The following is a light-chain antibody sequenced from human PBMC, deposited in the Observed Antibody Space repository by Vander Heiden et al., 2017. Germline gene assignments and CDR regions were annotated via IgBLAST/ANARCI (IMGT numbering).Light chain of an antibody. CDR1: ALPKQY. CDR3: QSADSSGTHVV. J-gene: IGLJ2*01. Sequence: SYELTQPPSVSVSPGQTARITCSGDALPKQYAYWYQQKPGQAPVLVIYKDSARPSGIPERFSGSSSGTTVTLTISGVQAEDEADYYCQSADSSGTHVVFGGGTKLTVL. V-gene: IGLV3-25*03. CDR2: KDS.